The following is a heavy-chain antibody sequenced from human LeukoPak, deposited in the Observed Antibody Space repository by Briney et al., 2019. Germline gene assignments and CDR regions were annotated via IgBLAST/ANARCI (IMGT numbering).Heavy chain of an antibody. J-gene: IGHJ4*02. V-gene: IGHV3-23*01. CDR3: AKDPFHWSTIYFDY. D-gene: IGHD3-9*01. Sequence: GGTLRLSCAASGFTFNSYAMSWVRQAPGKGLEGVSSISGSGDNTFYADSVKGRFTISRDNSKSTLYLQINSLRAEDTAVYYCAKDPFHWSTIYFDYWGQGTLVTVSS. CDR1: GFTFNSYA. CDR2: ISGSGDNT.